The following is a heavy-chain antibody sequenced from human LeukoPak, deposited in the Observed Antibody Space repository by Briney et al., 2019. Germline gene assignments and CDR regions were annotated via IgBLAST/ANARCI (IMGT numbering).Heavy chain of an antibody. J-gene: IGHJ4*02. D-gene: IGHD3-9*01. CDR3: AKPGLRYFAPSDY. V-gene: IGHV3-30*18. Sequence: GRSLRLSRAASGFTFSSYGMHWVRQAPGKGLEWVAVISYDGSNKYYADSVKGRFTISRDNSKNTLYLQMNSLRAEDTAVYYCAKPGLRYFAPSDYWGQGTLVTVSP. CDR1: GFTFSSYG. CDR2: ISYDGSNK.